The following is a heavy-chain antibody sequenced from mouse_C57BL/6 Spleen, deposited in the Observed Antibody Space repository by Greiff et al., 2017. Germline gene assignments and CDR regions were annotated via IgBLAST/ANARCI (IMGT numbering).Heavy chain of an antibody. D-gene: IGHD1-1*01. CDR2: ISSGGDYI. J-gene: IGHJ3*01. CDR1: GFTFSSYA. Sequence: EVMLVESGEGLVKPGGSLKLSCAASGFTFSSYAMSWVRQTPEKRLEWVAYISSGGDYIYYADTVKGRFTISRDNARNTLYLQMSSLKSEDTAMYYCTRGLFYGSLFWFAYWGQGTLVTVSA. CDR3: TRGLFYGSLFWFAY. V-gene: IGHV5-9-1*02.